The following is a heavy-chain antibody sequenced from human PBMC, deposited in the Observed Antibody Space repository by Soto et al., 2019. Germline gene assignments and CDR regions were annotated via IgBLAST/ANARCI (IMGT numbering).Heavy chain of an antibody. J-gene: IGHJ4*02. CDR1: GFTFSSYW. V-gene: IGHV3-74*01. CDR3: AKSLRGIIIDFDY. Sequence: PGGSLRLSCAASGFTFSSYWMHWVRQAPGKGLVWVSRIFSDGSSTAYADSVKGRFTISRDNSKNTLYLQMDSLRADDTAVYYCAKSLRGIIIDFDYWGQGTQVTVSS. D-gene: IGHD3-10*01. CDR2: IFSDGSST.